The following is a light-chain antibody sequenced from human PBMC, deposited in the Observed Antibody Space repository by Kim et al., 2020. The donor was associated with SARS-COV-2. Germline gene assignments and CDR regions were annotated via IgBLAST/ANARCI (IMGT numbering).Light chain of an antibody. CDR3: NSRDSSGNHAV. CDR2: GKN. V-gene: IGLV3-19*01. CDR1: SLRRYY. Sequence: SSELTQDPAVSVALGQTVRITCQGDSLRRYYASWYQHKPGQAPVLVIYGKNNRPSGFPDRFSGSSSGNTASLTITGAQAEDEADYYCNSRDSSGNHAVFG. J-gene: IGLJ7*01.